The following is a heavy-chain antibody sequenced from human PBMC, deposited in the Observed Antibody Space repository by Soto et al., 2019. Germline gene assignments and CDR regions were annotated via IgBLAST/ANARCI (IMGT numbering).Heavy chain of an antibody. CDR2: IYWNDDK. V-gene: IGHV2-5*01. CDR3: AHSIRYNDSRSGSYKTAMDV. CDR1: GFSLRTSGVG. Sequence: SGPTLVNPTQTLTLTCTFSGFSLRTSGVGVGWIRQPPGKALEWLALIYWNDDKRYRPSLKSSLTITKNTSRNQVVLTMTNMDPVDTATYFCAHSIRYNDSRSGSYKTAMDVWGQGVTVTVSS. D-gene: IGHD3-22*01. J-gene: IGHJ6*02.